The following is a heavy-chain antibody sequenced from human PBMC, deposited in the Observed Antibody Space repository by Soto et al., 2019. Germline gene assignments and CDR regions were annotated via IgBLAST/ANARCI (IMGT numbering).Heavy chain of an antibody. D-gene: IGHD2-2*01. Sequence: QVQLVQSGAEVKKPGASVKVSCKASGYTFTSKDINWVRQATGQGLEWAGWMNPHSGNIGYAQKFQGRITMTRDISISTAYMELSSLRSEDSAVYYRATCSGVSCYADYWGQGTLVTVSS. J-gene: IGHJ4*02. V-gene: IGHV1-8*01. CDR3: ATCSGVSCYADY. CDR2: MNPHSGNI. CDR1: GYTFTSKD.